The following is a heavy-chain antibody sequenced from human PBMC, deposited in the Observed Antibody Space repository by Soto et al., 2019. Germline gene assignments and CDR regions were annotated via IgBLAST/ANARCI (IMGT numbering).Heavy chain of an antibody. CDR1: GYTFGTST. V-gene: IGHV1-18*04. Sequence: QLQLVQSGAEAKKPGASVKVSCKASGYTFGTSTISWLRQAPGKGREWMGWIKAYSGNTNYAPKLQGRVTMTTDTPTSTAYMELRSLTTDDTATYFCAIADYGDDDYWGQGTLVTVSS. J-gene: IGHJ4*02. CDR2: IKAYSGNT. CDR3: AIADYGDDDY. D-gene: IGHD4-17*01.